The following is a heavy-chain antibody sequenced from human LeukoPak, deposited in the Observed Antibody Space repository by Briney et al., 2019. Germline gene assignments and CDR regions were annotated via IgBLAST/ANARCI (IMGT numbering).Heavy chain of an antibody. CDR2: INPNSGGT. CDR1: GYTFTSYD. CDR3: ARDFLHVYYYDSSGYVRGAFDI. Sequence: ASVKVSCKASGYTFTSYDINWVRQATGQGLEWMGWINPNSGGTKSTQKFQGRVTMTRDTSISTAYMELSRLRSDDTAVYYCARDFLHVYYYDSSGYVRGAFDIWGQGTMVTVSS. J-gene: IGHJ3*02. V-gene: IGHV1-2*02. D-gene: IGHD3-22*01.